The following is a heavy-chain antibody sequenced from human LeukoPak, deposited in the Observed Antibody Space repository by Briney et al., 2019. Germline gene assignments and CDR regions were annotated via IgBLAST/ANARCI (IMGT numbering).Heavy chain of an antibody. CDR3: ARETRAHYDVWTFDP. CDR1: GFTFSSYG. D-gene: IGHD3-3*01. V-gene: IGHV3-33*01. CDR2: IWYDGGNE. J-gene: IGHJ5*02. Sequence: GGSLRLSCAASGFTFSSYGMHWVRQAPGRGLEWVAVIWYDGGNEYYADSVKGRFTISRDNSKNTLYLQMNSLRAEDTAVYYCARETRAHYDVWTFDPWGQGTLVTVSS.